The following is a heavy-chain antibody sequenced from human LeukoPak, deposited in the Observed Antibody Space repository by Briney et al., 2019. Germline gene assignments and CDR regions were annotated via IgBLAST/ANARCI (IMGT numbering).Heavy chain of an antibody. D-gene: IGHD5-18*01. V-gene: IGHV4-59*01. J-gene: IGHJ3*02. CDR3: ARDLGVMVRAFDI. Sequence: SETLSLTCTVSGGSISSYYWSWIRQPPGKRLEWIGYIYYSGSTSYNPSLKSRVTISVGTSKNQISLKLSSVTAADTAVYYCARDLGVMVRAFDIWGQGTMVTFSS. CDR2: IYYSGST. CDR1: GGSISSYY.